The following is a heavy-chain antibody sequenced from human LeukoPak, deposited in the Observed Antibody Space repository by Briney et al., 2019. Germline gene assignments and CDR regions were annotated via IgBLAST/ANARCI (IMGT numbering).Heavy chain of an antibody. V-gene: IGHV1-2*06. CDR3: ARGAIVVEMATIGPFDY. CDR1: GYTFTGYY. Sequence: ASVKVSCKASGYTFTGYYMHWVRQAPGQGLEWMGRINPNSGGTNYAQKFQGRVTMTRDTSISTAYMELSRLRSDDTAVYYCARGAIVVEMATIGPFDYWGPGTLVTVSS. CDR2: INPNSGGT. D-gene: IGHD5-24*01. J-gene: IGHJ4*02.